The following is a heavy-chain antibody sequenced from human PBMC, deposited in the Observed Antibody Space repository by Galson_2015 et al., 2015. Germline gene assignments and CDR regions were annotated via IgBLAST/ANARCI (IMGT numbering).Heavy chain of an antibody. D-gene: IGHD3-16*01. J-gene: IGHJ4*02. CDR3: ARDRDWGYFDS. CDR1: GFSFNNFG. Sequence: SLRLSCAASGFSFNNFGMQWVRQAPGKGLEWVAVISYDGSTKYYADSVKGRFTISRDNSKNTLYLQMNSLRAEDTAVYHCARDRDWGYFDSWGQGTLVTVSS. CDR2: ISYDGSTK. V-gene: IGHV3-30*03.